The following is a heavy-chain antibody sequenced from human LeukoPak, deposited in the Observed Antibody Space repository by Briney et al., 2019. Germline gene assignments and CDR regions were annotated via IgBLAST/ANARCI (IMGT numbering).Heavy chain of an antibody. CDR1: GFTFSSYA. CDR3: AKGGYCSSTSCYVRDFDY. D-gene: IGHD2-2*01. Sequence: GGSLRLSCAASGFTFSSYAMSWVRQAPGKGLEWVSAISGSGGSTYYADSVKGRFTISRDNSTNTLYLQMNSLRAEDTAVYYCAKGGYCSSTSCYVRDFDYWGQGTLVTVSS. J-gene: IGHJ4*02. CDR2: ISGSGGST. V-gene: IGHV3-23*01.